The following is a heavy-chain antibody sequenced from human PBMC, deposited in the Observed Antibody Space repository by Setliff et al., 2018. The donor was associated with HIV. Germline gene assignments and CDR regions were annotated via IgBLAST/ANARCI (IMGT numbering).Heavy chain of an antibody. CDR3: ARDDDVIMVVVGGDY. D-gene: IGHD3-22*01. CDR1: GYTFSDYF. V-gene: IGHV1-2*02. J-gene: IGHJ4*02. Sequence: ASVKVSCKASGYTFSDYFIHWVRQAPGQGLEWMAWISPSNGDTTIPQRFRGRVTMTRDTSINTAYLELSGLRSDDTAVYYCARDDDVIMVVVGGDYWGQGTLVTVSS. CDR2: ISPSNGDT.